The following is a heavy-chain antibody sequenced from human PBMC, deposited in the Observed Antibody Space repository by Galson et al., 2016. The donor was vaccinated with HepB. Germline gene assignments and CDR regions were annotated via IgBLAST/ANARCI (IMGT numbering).Heavy chain of an antibody. CDR3: ARRVADDSGKWMFYFDY. CDR2: KYYSGST. J-gene: IGHJ4*02. D-gene: IGHD3-10*01. Sequence: SETLSLTCTVSGGSISRSSYYWGWIRQPPGKGLEWIGSKYYSGSTYFNPSLKSRVTISVDTPKNQFSLKLSSVTAADTAVYYCARRVADDSGKWMFYFDYWGRGTLVTVSS. V-gene: IGHV4-39*01. CDR1: GGSISRSSYY.